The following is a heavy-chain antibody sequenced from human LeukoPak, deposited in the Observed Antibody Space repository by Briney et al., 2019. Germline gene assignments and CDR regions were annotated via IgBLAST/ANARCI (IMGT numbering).Heavy chain of an antibody. CDR3: ARSLGPSDYYYGMDV. CDR1: GYTFTSYD. J-gene: IGHJ6*02. V-gene: IGHV1-69*13. Sequence: ASVKVSCKASGYTFTSYDINWVRQAPGQGLEWMGGIIPIFGTANYAQKFQGRVTITADESTSTAYMELSSLRSEDTAVYYCARSLGPSDYYYGMDVWGQGTTVTVSS. CDR2: IIPIFGTA.